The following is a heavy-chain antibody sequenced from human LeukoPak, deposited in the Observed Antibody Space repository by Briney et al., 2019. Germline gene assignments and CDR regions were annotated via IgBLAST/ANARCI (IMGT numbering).Heavy chain of an antibody. J-gene: IGHJ5*02. Sequence: PSETLSLTCTVSSGSISSYYWSWIRQPPGKGLEWIGYIYYSGSTNYNPSLKSRVTISVDTSKNQFSLKLSSVTAADTAVYYCARDGSSGSHGPYNWFDPWGQGTLVTVSS. CDR2: IYYSGST. D-gene: IGHD6-19*01. V-gene: IGHV4-59*01. CDR3: ARDGSSGSHGPYNWFDP. CDR1: SGSISSYY.